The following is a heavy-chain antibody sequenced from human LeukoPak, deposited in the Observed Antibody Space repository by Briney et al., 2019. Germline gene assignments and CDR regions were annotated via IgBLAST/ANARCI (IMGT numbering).Heavy chain of an antibody. J-gene: IGHJ4*02. V-gene: IGHV3-53*01. CDR2: IYSGGST. D-gene: IGHD2-2*01. Sequence: PGGSLRLSCAASGFTVSRNYMSWVRQAPGKGLEWLSVIYSGGSTYYAGSVKSRFTISRDNSKNTLYLQMNSLRAEDTAVYYCAKAYCSSTSSPSCYFDYWGQGTLVTVSS. CDR3: AKAYCSSTSSPSCYFDY. CDR1: GFTVSRNY.